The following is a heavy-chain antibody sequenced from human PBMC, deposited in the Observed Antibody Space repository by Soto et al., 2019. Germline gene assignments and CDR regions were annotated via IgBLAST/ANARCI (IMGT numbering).Heavy chain of an antibody. Sequence: EVQLLESGGGLVQPGGSLRLSFAASGFTFSSYAMSWVRQAPGKGLEWVSAISGSGGSTYYADSVKGRFTISRDNSTNTLYLQMNSLRAEDTAVYYCAKASGWFGEFDYWGQGTLVTVSS. CDR1: GFTFSSYA. CDR3: AKASGWFGEFDY. J-gene: IGHJ4*02. D-gene: IGHD3-10*01. CDR2: ISGSGGST. V-gene: IGHV3-23*01.